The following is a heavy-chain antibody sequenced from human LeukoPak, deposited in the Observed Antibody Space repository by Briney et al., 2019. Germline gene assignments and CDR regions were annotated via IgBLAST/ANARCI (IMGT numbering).Heavy chain of an antibody. D-gene: IGHD1-26*01. CDR2: ISSSGTNK. CDR1: GFTFSIYS. J-gene: IGHJ4*02. Sequence: GGSLRLSCAASGFTFSIYSMNWVRQAPGKGLEWVSSISSSGTNKYYADSVKGRFTISRGNAKNSLYLQMNSLRAEDTAVYYCASGSYDTRRYDYWGQGTLVTVTS. CDR3: ASGSYDTRRYDY. V-gene: IGHV3-21*06.